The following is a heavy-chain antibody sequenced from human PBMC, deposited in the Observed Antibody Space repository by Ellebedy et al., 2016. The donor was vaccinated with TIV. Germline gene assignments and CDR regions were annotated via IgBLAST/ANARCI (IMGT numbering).Heavy chain of an antibody. D-gene: IGHD3-10*01. J-gene: IGHJ3*02. CDR1: GFTFSSYA. Sequence: GGSLRLXXAASGFTFSSYAMSWVRQPPGKGLEWVSAISGSGGSTYYADSVKGRFTISRDNSKNTLYLQMNSLRAEDTAVYYCARGGAMVRGRDAFDIWGQGTMVTVSS. V-gene: IGHV3-23*01. CDR3: ARGGAMVRGRDAFDI. CDR2: ISGSGGST.